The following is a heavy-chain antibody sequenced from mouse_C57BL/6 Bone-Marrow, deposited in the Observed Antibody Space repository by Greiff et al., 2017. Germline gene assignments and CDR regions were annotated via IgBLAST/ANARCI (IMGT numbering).Heavy chain of an antibody. J-gene: IGHJ3*01. CDR1: GYTFTSSG. D-gene: IGHD1-1*01. CDR2: IYPRSGYT. V-gene: IGHV1-81*01. CDR3: ARDPFIYYYGSSWFAY. Sequence: VQLQQSGAELARPGASVKLSCKASGYTFTSSGIRWVKQRTGQGLEWIGEIYPRSGYTYYNEKFKGKATRTADKSSSTAYMELRSLTSEDSAVYFCARDPFIYYYGSSWFAYGGQGTLVTVSA.